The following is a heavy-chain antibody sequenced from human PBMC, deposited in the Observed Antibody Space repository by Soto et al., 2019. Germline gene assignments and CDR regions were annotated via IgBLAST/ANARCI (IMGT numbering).Heavy chain of an antibody. CDR2: ISGSGGST. J-gene: IGHJ5*02. V-gene: IGHV3-23*01. Sequence: GGSLRLSCAASGFTFSSYAMSWVRQAPGKGLEWVSAISGSGGSTYYADSVKGRFTISRDNSKNTLYLQMNSLRAEDTAVYYCAKPDWGYCSGGSCYGDVWFDPWGQGTLVTVSS. CDR1: GFTFSSYA. D-gene: IGHD2-15*01. CDR3: AKPDWGYCSGGSCYGDVWFDP.